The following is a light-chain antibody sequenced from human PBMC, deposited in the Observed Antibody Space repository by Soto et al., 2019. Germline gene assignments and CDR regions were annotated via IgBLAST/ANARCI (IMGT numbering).Light chain of an antibody. CDR3: SSYAGSNSFV. V-gene: IGLV2-8*01. Sequence: QSVLTQPPSASGSPGQSVTISCTGTSNDVGGYNYVSWYQHHPGKAPKLMIYEVSKRPSGVPDRFSGSKSGNTASLTVYGLQAEDEADYYCSSYAGSNSFVFGTGTKLTVL. CDR1: SNDVGGYNY. CDR2: EVS. J-gene: IGLJ1*01.